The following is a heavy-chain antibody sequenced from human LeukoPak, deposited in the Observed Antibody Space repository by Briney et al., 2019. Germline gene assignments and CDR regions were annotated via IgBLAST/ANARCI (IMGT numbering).Heavy chain of an antibody. CDR2: IIPILGIA. CDR3: ARVDCSSTSCYYYFDY. CDR1: GGTFSSYA. J-gene: IGHJ4*02. V-gene: IGHV1-69*04. D-gene: IGHD2-2*01. Sequence: ASVKVSCKASGGTFSSYAISWVRQAPGQGLEWMGRIIPILGIANYAQKFQGRVTITADKSTSTAYMELSSLRSEDTAVYYCARVDCSSTSCYYYFDYWGQGTLVTVPS.